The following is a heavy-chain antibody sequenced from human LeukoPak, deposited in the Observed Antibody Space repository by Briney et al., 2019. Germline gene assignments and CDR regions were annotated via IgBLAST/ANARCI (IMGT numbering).Heavy chain of an antibody. J-gene: IGHJ4*02. V-gene: IGHV1-69*01. CDR3: ASNLPKHDFWSYRHFDY. CDR1: GGTFSSYA. D-gene: IGHD3-3*01. CDR2: IIPIFGTA. Sequence: ASVKVSCKASGGTFSSYAISWVRQAPGQGLEWMGGIIPIFGTANYAQKFQGRVTITADESTSTAYMELSSLRSEDTAVYYVASNLPKHDFWSYRHFDYWGQGTLVTVSS.